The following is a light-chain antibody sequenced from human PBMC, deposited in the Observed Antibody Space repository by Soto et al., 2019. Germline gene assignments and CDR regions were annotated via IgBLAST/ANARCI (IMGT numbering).Light chain of an antibody. Sequence: QSVLTQPPSASGTPGQRVTISCSGSNSNIGTKTVNWYHQLPGAAPRLLIYSTTYRPSGIPDRFSGSKSGTSASLAISGLQPDDEGDYYCATWDDSLDGHVVFGGGTQLTVL. J-gene: IGLJ2*01. CDR2: STT. CDR1: NSNIGTKT. CDR3: ATWDDSLDGHVV. V-gene: IGLV1-44*01.